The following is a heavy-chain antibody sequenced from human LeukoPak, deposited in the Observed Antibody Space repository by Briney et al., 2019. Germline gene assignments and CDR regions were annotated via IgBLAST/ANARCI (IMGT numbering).Heavy chain of an antibody. V-gene: IGHV4-39*07. D-gene: IGHD2-15*01. CDR3: ARAQDIVVADY. J-gene: IGHJ4*02. CDR1: GGSISSSSYY. Sequence: SQTLSLTCTVSGGSISSSSYYWDWIRQPPGKGLEWIGSIYYSGSTYYNPSLKSRVTISVDTSKNQFSLKLSSVTAADTAVYYCARAQDIVVADYWGQGTLVTVSS. CDR2: IYYSGST.